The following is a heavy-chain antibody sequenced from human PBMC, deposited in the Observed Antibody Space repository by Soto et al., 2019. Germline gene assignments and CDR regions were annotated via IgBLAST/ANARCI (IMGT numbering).Heavy chain of an antibody. CDR2: INPSGGST. CDR1: GYTFTSYY. V-gene: IGHV1-46*01. J-gene: IGHJ6*02. CDR3: ATRAKPHGRYYGMDV. Sequence: GASVKVSCKASGYTFTSYYMHWVRQAPGQGLEWMGIINPSGGSTSYAQKFQGRVTMTRDTSTSTVYMELSSLRSEDTAVYYCATRAKPHGRYYGMDVWGQGTTVTVSS.